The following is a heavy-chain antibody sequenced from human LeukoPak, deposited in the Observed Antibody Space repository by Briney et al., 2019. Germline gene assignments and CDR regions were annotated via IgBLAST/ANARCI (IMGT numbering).Heavy chain of an antibody. CDR1: GFTFSSSA. D-gene: IGHD6-19*01. V-gene: IGHV3-23*01. CDR2: ISSSGGST. J-gene: IGHJ4*02. Sequence: GGSLRLSCAASGFTFSSSAMSWVRQAPGKGLEWVSSISSSGGSTYYADSVKGRFTISRDNYKNTLYLQMYTLRAEDTAVYYCAKGGYSSGWRNYFDYWGQGTLVTVSS. CDR3: AKGGYSSGWRNYFDY.